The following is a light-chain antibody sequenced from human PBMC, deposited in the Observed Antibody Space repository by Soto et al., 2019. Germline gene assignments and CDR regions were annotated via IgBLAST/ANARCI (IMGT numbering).Light chain of an antibody. CDR3: GGWDGTRNGPL. V-gene: IGLV1-44*01. J-gene: IGLJ3*02. Sequence: QSVLTQPPSASGTPGQTVTISCSGGRYDIGRFSVNWYQQVPGTAPKLLIYNDNQRPSGVPERFSASKSGTSTSLAISGLQSDDEADYFCGGWDGTRNGPLFGGGTQLTVL. CDR1: RYDIGRFS. CDR2: NDN.